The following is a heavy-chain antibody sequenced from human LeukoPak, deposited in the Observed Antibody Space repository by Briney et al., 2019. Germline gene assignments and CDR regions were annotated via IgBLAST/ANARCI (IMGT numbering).Heavy chain of an antibody. J-gene: IGHJ4*02. CDR3: ARALAVTINDY. D-gene: IGHD4-11*01. V-gene: IGHV3-30*04. CDR2: ISYDGSNK. CDR1: GFTFSSYA. Sequence: GRSLRLSCAASGFTFSSYAMHWVRQAPGKGLEWVAVISYDGSNKYYADSVKGRFTISRDNSKNTLYLQMNSLRAGDTAVYYCARALAVTINDYWGQGTLVTVSS.